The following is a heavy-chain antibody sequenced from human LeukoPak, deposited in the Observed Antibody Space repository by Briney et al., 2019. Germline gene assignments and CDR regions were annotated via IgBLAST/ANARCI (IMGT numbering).Heavy chain of an antibody. V-gene: IGHV4-39*07. D-gene: IGHD3-10*01. Sequence: SETLSLTCTVSGGSMNSTGFYWAWVRQPPGKRLEWIGHIFYSGSSYYTPSLKGRVTISVDTSKNQFSLKLSSVTAADTAVYYCARGGVTMVRGVITWGQGTLVTVSS. CDR1: GGSMNSTGFY. CDR3: ARGGVTMVRGVIT. J-gene: IGHJ4*02. CDR2: IFYSGSS.